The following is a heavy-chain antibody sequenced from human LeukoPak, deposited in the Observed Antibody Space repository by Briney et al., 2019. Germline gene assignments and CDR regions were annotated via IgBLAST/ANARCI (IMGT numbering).Heavy chain of an antibody. J-gene: IGHJ4*02. Sequence: ALVKVSCKASGYTFTGYYMHWVRQAPGQGLEWMGWINPNSGGTNYAQKFQGRVTMTGDTSISTAYMELSRLRSDDTAVYYCARCMRYYDSSGYCNFDYWGQGTLVTVSS. CDR3: ARCMRYYDSSGYCNFDY. CDR2: INPNSGGT. V-gene: IGHV1-2*02. D-gene: IGHD3-22*01. CDR1: GYTFTGYY.